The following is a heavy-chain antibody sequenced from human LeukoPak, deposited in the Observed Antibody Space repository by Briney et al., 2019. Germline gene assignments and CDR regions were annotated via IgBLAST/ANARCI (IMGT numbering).Heavy chain of an antibody. CDR2: IYSAGST. CDR3: ATTSGPPSAFDY. CDR1: GFSVSSNY. J-gene: IGHJ4*02. Sequence: GSLRLSCAASGFSVSSNYMNWVRQAPGKGLEWVSVIYSAGSTFYADSVKGRFTISRDNSKNTLYLQMNSLRPEDTAVYYCATTSGPPSAFDYWGQGPLVTVSS. V-gene: IGHV3-53*01.